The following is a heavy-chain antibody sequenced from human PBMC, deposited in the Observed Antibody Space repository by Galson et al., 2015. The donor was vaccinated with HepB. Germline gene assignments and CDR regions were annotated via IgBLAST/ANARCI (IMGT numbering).Heavy chain of an antibody. J-gene: IGHJ3*02. CDR1: GFTFSSYA. CDR2: LSSDGKTK. CDR3: AKEDSAFDI. Sequence: SLRLSCAASGFTFSSYAMHWVRQAPGKGLEWLAALSSDGKTKFYADSVKGRFTISGDTSKNTLFLQTNSLRAEDTAVYSCAKEDSAFDIWGQGTMVTVSS. V-gene: IGHV3-30*18.